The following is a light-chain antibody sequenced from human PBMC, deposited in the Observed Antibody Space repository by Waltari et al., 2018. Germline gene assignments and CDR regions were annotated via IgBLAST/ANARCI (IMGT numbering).Light chain of an antibody. CDR3: QQYNSYSAIT. J-gene: IGKJ5*01. Sequence: DIQMTQFPSTLSASVGDRVTITCRASQTISTWLAWYQQKPGEAPKLLIYKASSLQFGVPSRFSGSGSGTEFTPTISSLQPDDFATYHCQQYNSYSAITFGQGTRLEIK. CDR2: KAS. V-gene: IGKV1-5*03. CDR1: QTISTW.